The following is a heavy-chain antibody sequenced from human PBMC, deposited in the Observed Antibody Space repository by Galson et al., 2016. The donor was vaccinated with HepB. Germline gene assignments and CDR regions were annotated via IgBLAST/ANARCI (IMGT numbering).Heavy chain of an antibody. CDR1: GYTFSIHG. V-gene: IGHV1-18*01. J-gene: IGHJ4*01. CDR2: ISDYNGNT. Sequence: SVKVSCKVSGYTFSIHGISWVRQAPGQGLEWMGWISDYNGNTKSAQKVQGRVIMTRDTSTSTAYMALRSLRSDDTAVYYCAREIMVSGWKVLDHWGQGTLVTVSS. CDR3: AREIMVSGWKVLDH. D-gene: IGHD5-18*01.